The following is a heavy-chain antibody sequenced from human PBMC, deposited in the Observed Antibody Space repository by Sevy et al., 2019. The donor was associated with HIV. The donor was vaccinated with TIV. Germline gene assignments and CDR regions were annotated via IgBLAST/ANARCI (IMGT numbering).Heavy chain of an antibody. CDR3: ARDSFAIAVAGFYYYYGMDV. D-gene: IGHD6-19*01. Sequence: GGSLRLSCAASGFTVSSNYMSWVRQAPGKGLEWVSVIYSGGSTYYADSVKDRFTISRDNSKNTLYLQMNSLRAEDTAVYYCARDSFAIAVAGFYYYYGMDVWGQGTTVTVSS. CDR1: GFTVSSNY. J-gene: IGHJ6*02. V-gene: IGHV3-66*01. CDR2: IYSGGST.